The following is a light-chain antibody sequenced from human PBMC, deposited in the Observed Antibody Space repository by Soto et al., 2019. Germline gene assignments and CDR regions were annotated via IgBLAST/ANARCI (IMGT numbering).Light chain of an antibody. V-gene: IGLV4-69*01. CDR1: SGHSSYA. J-gene: IGLJ1*01. CDR3: QTWGTGIRV. Sequence: QPVLTQSPSASASLGASVKLTCTLSSGHSSYAIAWHQQQPEKGPRYLMKVNSDGSHSKGDGIPDRFSGSSSGAECYLTISSLHSEDEADYYCQTWGTGIRVFGTGTKVTVL. CDR2: VNSDGSH.